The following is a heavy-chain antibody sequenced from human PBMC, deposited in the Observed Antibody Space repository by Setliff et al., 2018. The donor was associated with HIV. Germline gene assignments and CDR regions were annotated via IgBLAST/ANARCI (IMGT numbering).Heavy chain of an antibody. CDR3: ARSGTLGYCSGGSCYSGLVGACDI. CDR2: IYTSGST. V-gene: IGHV4-4*08. D-gene: IGHD2-15*01. J-gene: IGHJ3*02. Sequence: SETLSLTCTVSGGSISSYYWSWIRQPQGKGLEWIGYIYTSGSTNYNPSLKSRVTISVDTSKNQFSLTLSSVTAADTAVYYCARSGTLGYCSGGSCYSGLVGACDIWGQGTMVTV. CDR1: GGSISSYY.